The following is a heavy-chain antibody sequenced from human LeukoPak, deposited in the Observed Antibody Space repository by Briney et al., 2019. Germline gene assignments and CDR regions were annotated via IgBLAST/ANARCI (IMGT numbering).Heavy chain of an antibody. CDR1: GFIFSDYY. V-gene: IGHV3-11*04. CDR3: ARDIYYYDSSGYYFPGGSDY. Sequence: GGSLRLSCAASGFIFSDYYMSWIRQAPAKGLEWVSYISSGGSTIYYADSVKGRFTISRDNAKNSLYLQMNSLRAEDTAVYYCARDIYYYDSSGYYFPGGSDYWGQGTLVTVSS. D-gene: IGHD3-22*01. CDR2: ISSGGSTI. J-gene: IGHJ4*02.